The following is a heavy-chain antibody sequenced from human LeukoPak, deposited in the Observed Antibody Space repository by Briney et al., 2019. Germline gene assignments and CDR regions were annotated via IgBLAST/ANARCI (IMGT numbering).Heavy chain of an antibody. CDR3: ARHLDDSSGYYYRTMYYFDY. J-gene: IGHJ4*02. CDR2: VSPGDSDT. V-gene: IGHV5-51*01. D-gene: IGHD3-22*01. Sequence: GESLQISCQGSGYSFTTYRIGWVRQMPGKGLEWMGVVSPGDSDTRYSPSFQGQVTISADKSISTAYLQWSSLKASDTAMYYCARHLDDSSGYYYRTMYYFDYWGQGTPVTVSS. CDR1: GYSFTTYR.